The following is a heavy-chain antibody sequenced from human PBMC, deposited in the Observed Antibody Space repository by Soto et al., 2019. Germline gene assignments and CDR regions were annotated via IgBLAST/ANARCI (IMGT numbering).Heavy chain of an antibody. CDR1: GCTFNTYG. V-gene: IGHV3-30*03. J-gene: IGHJ4*02. Sequence: XGSLRLSCSAAGCTFNTYGMHWVRQAPGKGLEWVAVISYDAKSKLYVDSVRGRFTISRDNSKNTLFLQMDSLRPEDTALYYCARGLLAAGPFDYWRQGTLVTVSS. CDR3: ARGLLAAGPFDY. CDR2: ISYDAKSK. D-gene: IGHD2-8*02.